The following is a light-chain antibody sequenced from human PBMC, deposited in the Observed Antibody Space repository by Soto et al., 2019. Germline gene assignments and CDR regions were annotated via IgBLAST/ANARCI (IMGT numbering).Light chain of an antibody. V-gene: IGLV2-14*01. CDR1: SSDVGGYNY. Sequence: QSVLTQPASVSGSPEQSITISCTGTSSDVGGYNYLSWYQQHPGKAPKLMIYDVSNRPSGVSNRFSGSKSGNTASLTISGLQAEDEADYYCSSYTSSSTYVVFGGGTKVTVL. CDR2: DVS. J-gene: IGLJ2*01. CDR3: SSYTSSSTYVV.